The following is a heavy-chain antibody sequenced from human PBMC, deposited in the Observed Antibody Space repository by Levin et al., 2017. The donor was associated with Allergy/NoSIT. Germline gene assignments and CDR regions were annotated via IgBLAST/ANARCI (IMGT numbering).Heavy chain of an antibody. CDR1: GFTFRSYS. CDR2: ISSSSTTT. D-gene: IGHD6-19*01. V-gene: IGHV3-48*01. J-gene: IGHJ4*02. Sequence: LSLTCAASGFTFRSYSMNWVRQAPGKGLEWVSYISSSSTTTYYADSEKGRFTISRDNVKNSLYLQMNSLRAEDTAIYYCAKNLNTDIAVAGTRPFGSWGQGTLVTVSS. CDR3: AKNLNTDIAVAGTRPFGS.